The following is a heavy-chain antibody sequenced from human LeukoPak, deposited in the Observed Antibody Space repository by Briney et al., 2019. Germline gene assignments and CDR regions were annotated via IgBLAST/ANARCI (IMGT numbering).Heavy chain of an antibody. Sequence: GGSLRLSCAASGFTFSSYSMNWVRQAPGKGLEWVSSISSSSSYIYYADSVKGRFTISRDNAKNSLYLQMNSLRAEDTAVYYCARDLIYYDSSGSDYWGQGTLVTVSS. CDR2: ISSSSSYI. CDR1: GFTFSSYS. D-gene: IGHD3-22*01. CDR3: ARDLIYYDSSGSDY. V-gene: IGHV3-21*01. J-gene: IGHJ4*02.